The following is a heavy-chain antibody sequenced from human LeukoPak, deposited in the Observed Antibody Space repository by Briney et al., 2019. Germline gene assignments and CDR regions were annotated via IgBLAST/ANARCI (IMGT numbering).Heavy chain of an antibody. D-gene: IGHD1/OR15-1a*01. CDR3: ARVTRTGTII. J-gene: IGHJ4*02. CDR2: ISSSGSTI. V-gene: IGHV3-48*03. Sequence: GGSLRLSCAASGFTFSSYEMNWVRQAPGKGLGWVSYISSSGSTIYYADSVKGRFTISRDNSKNTVYLQMSSLRPEDTAMFYCARVTRTGTIIWGPGTQVTVSS. CDR1: GFTFSSYE.